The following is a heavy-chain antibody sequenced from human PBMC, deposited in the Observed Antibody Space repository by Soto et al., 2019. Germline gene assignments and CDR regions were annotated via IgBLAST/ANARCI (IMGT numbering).Heavy chain of an antibody. V-gene: IGHV1-18*01. CDR1: GYGFTTYG. J-gene: IGHJ4*02. Sequence: QDHLVQSGAVVKKPGASVKVSCKGSGYGFTTYGITWVRQAPGQGLEWMAWISAHNGNTNYAQKLQGRVTVTRDTSTSTAYMELRSLRSDDTAVYYCARGRYGDYWGQGALVTVSS. CDR2: ISAHNGNT. D-gene: IGHD1-1*01. CDR3: ARGRYGDY.